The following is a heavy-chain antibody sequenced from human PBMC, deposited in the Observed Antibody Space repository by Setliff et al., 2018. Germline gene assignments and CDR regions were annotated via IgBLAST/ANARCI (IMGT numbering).Heavy chain of an antibody. Sequence: SETLSLTCAVSGVSINSLNWWTWVRQPPGKGLEWIGEIYHDGPSVHYNPSLKIRVTMSVDKSKNQLSLTLSSVTAADTAVYYCVREGYSEYFQDWGRGTLVTVSS. V-gene: IGHV4-4*02. CDR1: GVSINSLNW. D-gene: IGHD1-1*01. J-gene: IGHJ1*01. CDR3: VREGYSEYFQD. CDR2: IYHDGPSV.